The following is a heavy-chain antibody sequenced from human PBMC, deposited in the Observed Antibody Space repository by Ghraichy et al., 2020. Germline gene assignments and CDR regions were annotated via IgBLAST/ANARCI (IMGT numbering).Heavy chain of an antibody. CDR1: GFIFSDHN. V-gene: IGHV3-72*01. CDR3: SRPPRSCGPSGDCWVDS. J-gene: IGHJ4*02. CDR2: VKSKGNNYAT. D-gene: IGHD2-21*02. Sequence: GGSLRLSCAASGFIFSDHNMDWVRQAPGKGLEWVGRVKSKGNNYATQYAAPVKGRFTISRDDSRNALYLQMNNLKTEDTAVYYCSRPPRSCGPSGDCWVDSWGQGTLVIVSS.